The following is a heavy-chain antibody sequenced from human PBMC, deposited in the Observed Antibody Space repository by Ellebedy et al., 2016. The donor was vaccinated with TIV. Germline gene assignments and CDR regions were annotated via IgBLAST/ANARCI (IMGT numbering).Heavy chain of an antibody. Sequence: PGGSLRLSCAASGFSFSTYGMNWVRQAPGKGLEWVSCLSRGSSYIYYADSVKGRFTISRDNAKNSLYLQMNSLRVEDTGVYYCARDIEEWRAGKPAGFAYGSDVWGQGTTVTVSS. J-gene: IGHJ6*02. D-gene: IGHD3-10*01. CDR1: GFSFSTYG. V-gene: IGHV3-21*03. CDR2: LSRGSSYI. CDR3: ARDIEEWRAGKPAGFAYGSDV.